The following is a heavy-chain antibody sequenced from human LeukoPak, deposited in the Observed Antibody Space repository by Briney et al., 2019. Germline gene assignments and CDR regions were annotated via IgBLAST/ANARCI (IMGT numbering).Heavy chain of an antibody. J-gene: IGHJ4*02. Sequence: GGSLRLSCAASGFIFSSFVMNWVRQAPGKGLEWVSSISSSSSYIYYADSVKGRFTISRDNAKHSLYLQMNTLRAEDTALYYCARETYDSSGSLDYWGQGTLVTVS. CDR2: ISSSSSYI. CDR1: GFIFSSFV. V-gene: IGHV3-21*01. D-gene: IGHD3-22*01. CDR3: ARETYDSSGSLDY.